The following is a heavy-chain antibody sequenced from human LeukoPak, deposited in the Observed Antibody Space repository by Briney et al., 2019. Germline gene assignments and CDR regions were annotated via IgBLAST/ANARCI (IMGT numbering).Heavy chain of an antibody. D-gene: IGHD6-13*01. Sequence: SETLSLTCTVSGGSISSSSYYWGWIRQPPGKGLEWIGSIYYSVSTYYNPSLKSRVTIAVDTSKNQFSLKLSSVTAADTAVYYCARVRRIEYSTSGWFDPWGQGTLVTVSS. CDR2: IYYSVST. CDR1: GGSISSSSYY. V-gene: IGHV4-39*07. J-gene: IGHJ5*02. CDR3: ARVRRIEYSTSGWFDP.